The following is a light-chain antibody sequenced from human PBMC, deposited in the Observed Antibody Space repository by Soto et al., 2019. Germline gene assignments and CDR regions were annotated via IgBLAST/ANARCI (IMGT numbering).Light chain of an antibody. Sequence: AIQMTQSPSSLSASVGDRVTITCRASQDIRTELGWYQQRPGKAPNILIYGASTLQGGVPARISGSGSGTEFTLTISGLQPEDFATYYCLQDYAYPRTFGQGTKVEIK. J-gene: IGKJ1*01. V-gene: IGKV1-6*01. CDR2: GAS. CDR1: QDIRTE. CDR3: LQDYAYPRT.